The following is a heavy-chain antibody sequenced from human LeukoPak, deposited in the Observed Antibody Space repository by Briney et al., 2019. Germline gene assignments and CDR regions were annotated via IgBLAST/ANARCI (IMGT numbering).Heavy chain of an antibody. CDR3: ARVEAVAGTGGVYYGMDV. CDR2: ISSSGSTI. J-gene: IGHJ6*02. D-gene: IGHD6-19*01. V-gene: IGHV3-11*01. Sequence: GGSLGLSCAASGFTFSDYYMSWIRQAPGKGLEWVSYISSSGSTIYYADSVKGRFTISRDNAKNSLYLQMNSLRAEDTAVYYCARVEAVAGTGGVYYGMDVWGQGTTVTVSS. CDR1: GFTFSDYY.